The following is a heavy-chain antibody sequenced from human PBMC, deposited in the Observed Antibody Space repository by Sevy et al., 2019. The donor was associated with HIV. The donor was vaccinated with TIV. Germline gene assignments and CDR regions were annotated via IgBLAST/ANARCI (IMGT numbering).Heavy chain of an antibody. CDR1: GYTFIGYY. CDR3: ACYAIDVFYI. J-gene: IGHJ3*02. V-gene: IGHV1-2*06. Sequence: ASAKVSCQASGYTFIGYYIHWVRQAPGQGLEWMGRINPNSGGTNYAQKFQGRVTMTRDTSISTAYMELSRLRSDDTAVYYCACYAIDVFYIWGQGTMVTVSS. CDR2: INPNSGGT. D-gene: IGHD3-16*01.